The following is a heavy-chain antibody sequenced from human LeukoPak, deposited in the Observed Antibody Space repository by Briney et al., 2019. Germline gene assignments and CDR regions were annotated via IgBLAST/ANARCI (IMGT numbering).Heavy chain of an antibody. CDR1: GFTFDDYA. J-gene: IGHJ6*02. D-gene: IGHD3-10*01. CDR3: AKEMVRGAIIIGRGMDV. V-gene: IGHV3-9*01. CDR2: ISGNSGTI. Sequence: PGRSLRLSCAASGFTFDDYAMHWVRQAPGKGLEWVSGISGNSGTIGYAGSVKGRFTISRDNDKNSLYLQMNSLRPEDTALYYCAKEMVRGAIIIGRGMDVWGQGTTVTVSS.